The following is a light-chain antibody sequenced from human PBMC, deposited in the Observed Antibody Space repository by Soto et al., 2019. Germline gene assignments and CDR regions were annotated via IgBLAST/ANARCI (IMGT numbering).Light chain of an antibody. CDR2: EVS. Sequence: QSALTQPASVSGSPGQSSTISCTGTSSDVGGYNYVSWYQQHPGKAPKLMIYEVSNRPSGVSNRFSGSKSGNTASLTISGLQAEAEADYYCSSYTSSSTLVFGTGTKVTVL. J-gene: IGLJ1*01. CDR1: SSDVGGYNY. CDR3: SSYTSSSTLV. V-gene: IGLV2-14*01.